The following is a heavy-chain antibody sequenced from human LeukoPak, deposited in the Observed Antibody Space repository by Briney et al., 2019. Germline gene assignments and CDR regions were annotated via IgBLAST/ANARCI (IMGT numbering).Heavy chain of an antibody. V-gene: IGHV1-69*05. CDR1: GGTFSSYA. CDR2: IIPIFGTA. Sequence: SVEVSCKASGGTFSSYAISWVRQAPGQGLEWMGGIIPIFGTANYAQKFQGRVTITTDESTSTAYMELSSLRSEDTAVYYCARAVERGYYMDVWGKGTTVTVSS. J-gene: IGHJ6*03. D-gene: IGHD5-24*01. CDR3: ARAVERGYYMDV.